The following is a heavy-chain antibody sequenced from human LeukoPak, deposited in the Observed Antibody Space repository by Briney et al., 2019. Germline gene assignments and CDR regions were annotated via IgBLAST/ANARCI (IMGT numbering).Heavy chain of an antibody. J-gene: IGHJ4*02. CDR1: GLTFTTYP. Sequence: GGSLRLSCAASGLTFTTYPMTWVRQAPGRGLEWVSGISAGGGTTFYADSVKGRFNTSRDNSKSTLYLQLNSLRAGDTAVYYCAKDRGYWGQGTLVTVSS. CDR3: AKDRGY. V-gene: IGHV3-23*01. CDR2: ISAGGGTT.